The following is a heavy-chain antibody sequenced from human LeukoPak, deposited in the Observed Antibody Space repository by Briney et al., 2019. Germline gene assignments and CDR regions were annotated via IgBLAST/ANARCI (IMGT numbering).Heavy chain of an antibody. CDR1: GYTFTVYY. V-gene: IGHV1-2*02. CDR3: ARDLWFGELLHIFDY. Sequence: VASVKVSCKASGYTFTVYYMHWGRQVPGQGLEWMGWINPNSGGTNYAQKFQGRVTMTRDTSISTAYMELSRLRSDDTAVYYRARDLWFGELLHIFDYWGQGTLVTVSS. D-gene: IGHD3-10*01. J-gene: IGHJ4*02. CDR2: INPNSGGT.